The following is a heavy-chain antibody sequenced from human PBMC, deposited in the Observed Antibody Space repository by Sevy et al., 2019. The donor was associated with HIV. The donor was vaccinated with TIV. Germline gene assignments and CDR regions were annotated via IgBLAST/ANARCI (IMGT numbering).Heavy chain of an antibody. CDR1: GFTSSKYP. CDR2: ISSSNYI. Sequence: GGSLRLSCVVSGFTSSKYPMNWVRQAPGKGLEWVSSISSSNYIYYGDSVKGRFTSSRDNAKNSLYLQMNSLRADDTAVYYCVRDGGCSSSSCLLYFDYWGQGILVTVSS. V-gene: IGHV3-21*01. CDR3: VRDGGCSSSSCLLYFDY. D-gene: IGHD2-15*01. J-gene: IGHJ4*02.